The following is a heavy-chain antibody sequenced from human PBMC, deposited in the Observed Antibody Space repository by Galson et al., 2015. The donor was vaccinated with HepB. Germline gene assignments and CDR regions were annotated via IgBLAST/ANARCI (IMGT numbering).Heavy chain of an antibody. Sequence: SLRLSCAASGFTFSDYYMSWIRQAPGKGLEWVSYISNSGSTVYYADSVKGRFTISRDNAKKSLYLQMNSLRAEDTAVYYCAAPYYYDSSGHRNAFDFWGQGTMVTVSS. V-gene: IGHV3-11*01. CDR1: GFTFSDYY. CDR2: ISNSGSTV. J-gene: IGHJ3*01. D-gene: IGHD3-22*01. CDR3: AAPYYYDSSGHRNAFDF.